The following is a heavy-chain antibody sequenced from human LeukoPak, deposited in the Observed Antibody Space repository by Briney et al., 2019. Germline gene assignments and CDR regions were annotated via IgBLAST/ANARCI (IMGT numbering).Heavy chain of an antibody. D-gene: IGHD4-23*01. J-gene: IGHJ4*02. CDR3: AKAQDYGGKNYFDY. CDR1: GFTFDDYA. V-gene: IGHV3-9*03. CDR2: ISWNSGSI. Sequence: GRSLILSCAASGFTFDDYAMHWVRQAPGKGLEWVSGISWNSGSIGYGDSVKGRFTISRDNAKNSLYLQMNSLRAEDMAVYYCAKAQDYGGKNYFDYWGQGTLVTVSS.